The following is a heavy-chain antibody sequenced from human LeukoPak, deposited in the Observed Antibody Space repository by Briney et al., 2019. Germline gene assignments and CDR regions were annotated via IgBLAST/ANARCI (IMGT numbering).Heavy chain of an antibody. CDR2: ISSSSSYI. V-gene: IGHV3-21*01. D-gene: IGHD1/OR15-1a*01. CDR1: GFTFSSYS. CDR3: ARIGNNYYYYYMDV. J-gene: IGHJ6*03. Sequence: GGSLRLSCAGSGFTFSSYSMNWVRQAPGKGLEWVSSISSSSSYIYYADSVKGRFTISRDNAKNSMYLQMNSLRAEDTAVYYCARIGNNYYYYYMDVWGKGTTVTISS.